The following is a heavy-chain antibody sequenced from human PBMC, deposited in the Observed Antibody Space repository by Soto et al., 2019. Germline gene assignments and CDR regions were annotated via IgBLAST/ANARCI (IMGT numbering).Heavy chain of an antibody. Sequence: GGSLRLSCAASGFTFSSYGMHWVRQAPGKGLEWVEVIWYDGSNKYYADSVKGRFTMSRDNSKNTLYLQMNSLRAEDTAVYYCARDQVRGSLRYGMDVWGQGTTVTVSS. CDR1: GFTFSSYG. V-gene: IGHV3-33*01. CDR2: IWYDGSNK. J-gene: IGHJ6*02. D-gene: IGHD3-10*01. CDR3: ARDQVRGSLRYGMDV.